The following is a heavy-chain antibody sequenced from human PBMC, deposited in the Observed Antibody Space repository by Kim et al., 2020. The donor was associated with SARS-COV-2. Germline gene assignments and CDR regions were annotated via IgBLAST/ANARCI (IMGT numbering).Heavy chain of an antibody. Sequence: GGSLRLSCAASGFTFRSYAMRWVRQAPGKGLEWVSVIWCGGGNTYYADSVKGRFTISRDNSKNTLYLQMNSLRAEDTAVYYCAKGVDADHQGAFDIWGQGTMVTVSS. J-gene: IGHJ3*02. CDR3: AKGVDADHQGAFDI. CDR1: GFTFRSYA. D-gene: IGHD2-8*01. CDR2: IWCGGGNT. V-gene: IGHV3-23*01.